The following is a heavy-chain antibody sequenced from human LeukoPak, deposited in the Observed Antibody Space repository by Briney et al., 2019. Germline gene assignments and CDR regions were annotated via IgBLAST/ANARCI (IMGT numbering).Heavy chain of an antibody. Sequence: SQTLSFTCAISGDSVSINSAAWNWIRQSPSRGLEWLGRTYYRSKWYNDYAVSVKSRITINPDTSKNQFSLQLNSVTPEDTAVYYCARGDTIFGVAPGHGEWFDPWGQGTLVTVSS. D-gene: IGHD3-3*01. CDR2: TYYRSKWYN. J-gene: IGHJ5*02. V-gene: IGHV6-1*01. CDR1: GDSVSINSAA. CDR3: ARGDTIFGVAPGHGEWFDP.